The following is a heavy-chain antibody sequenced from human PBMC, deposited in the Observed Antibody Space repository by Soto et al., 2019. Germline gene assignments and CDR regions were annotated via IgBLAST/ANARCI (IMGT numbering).Heavy chain of an antibody. J-gene: IGHJ6*02. CDR1: GFTFSSYW. CDR3: ARGLVGSSWSMDV. V-gene: IGHV3-74*01. Sequence: EVQLVESGGGLVQPGGSLRLSCAASGFTFSSYWMHWVRQVPGKGLVWVSRINSDGGNTNYADSVKGRFTISRDNAKNTLYLRMNSLRVEDTAVYYCARGLVGSSWSMDVWGQGTTVTVSS. D-gene: IGHD6-13*01. CDR2: INSDGGNT.